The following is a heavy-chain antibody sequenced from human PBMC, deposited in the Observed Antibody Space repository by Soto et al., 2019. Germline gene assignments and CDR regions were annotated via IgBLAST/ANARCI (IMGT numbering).Heavy chain of an antibody. CDR2: ISGSGGST. J-gene: IGHJ4*02. CDR3: AKALYCTNGVCSFDY. Sequence: PGGSLRLSCAASGFTFSSYAMSWVRQAPGKGLEWVSAISGSGGSTYYADSVKGRFTISRDNSKNTLYLQMNSLRAEDTAVYYCAKALYCTNGVCSFDYWGQGTLVTVSS. CDR1: GFTFSSYA. V-gene: IGHV3-23*01. D-gene: IGHD2-8*01.